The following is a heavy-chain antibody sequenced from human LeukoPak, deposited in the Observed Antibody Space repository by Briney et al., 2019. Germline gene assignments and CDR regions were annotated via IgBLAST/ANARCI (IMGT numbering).Heavy chain of an antibody. CDR1: GFTFSSYG. D-gene: IGHD2-2*01. CDR2: ISYDGSNK. CDR3: AKDFLGSSRAFDI. Sequence: PGRSLRLSCAASGFTFSSYGMHWVRQAPGEGLEWVAVISYDGSNKYFADSVKGRFTISRDNSKNTLYLQMNSLRAEDTAVYYCAKDFLGSSRAFDIWGQGTMVTVSS. V-gene: IGHV3-30*18. J-gene: IGHJ3*02.